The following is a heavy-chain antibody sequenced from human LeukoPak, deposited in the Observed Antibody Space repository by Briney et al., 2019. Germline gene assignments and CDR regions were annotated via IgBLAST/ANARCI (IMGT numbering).Heavy chain of an antibody. CDR1: GLTFSSYA. CDR3: AKVSWANYFDY. V-gene: IGHV3-23*01. J-gene: IGHJ4*02. D-gene: IGHD6-13*01. CDR2: ISGSGENT. Sequence: GGSLRLSCAASGLTFSSYAMSWVRQAPGKGLEWVSAISGSGENTNYADSVRGRFTISRDNSKNTLYVQMNSLRAEDTAIYYCAKVSWANYFDYWGQGTLVTVSS.